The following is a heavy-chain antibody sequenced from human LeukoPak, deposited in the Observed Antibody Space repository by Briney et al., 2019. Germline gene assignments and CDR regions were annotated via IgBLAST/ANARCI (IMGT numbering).Heavy chain of an antibody. J-gene: IGHJ4*02. V-gene: IGHV3-48*01. Sequence: GGSLRPSCAASGFTFSSFSMNWVRQAPGKGLEWVSYISSGSSTIYYADSVKGRFTISRDNAKNSLYLQMNSLRAEDTAVYYCATEVRGVIWGQGTLVTVSS. CDR2: ISSGSSTI. CDR1: GFTFSSFS. D-gene: IGHD3-10*01. CDR3: ATEVRGVI.